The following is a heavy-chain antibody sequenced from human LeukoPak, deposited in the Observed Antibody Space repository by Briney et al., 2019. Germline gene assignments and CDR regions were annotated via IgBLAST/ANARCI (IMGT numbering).Heavy chain of an antibody. V-gene: IGHV3-21*01. Sequence: PGGSLRLSCAASGFTFSSYSMSWVRQAPGKGLEWVSSISSSSSYIYYADSVKGRFTISRDNAKNSLYLQMNSLRAEDTAVYYCARDETPYYGGNSLAFDYWGQGTLVTVSS. D-gene: IGHD4-23*01. J-gene: IGHJ4*02. CDR1: GFTFSSYS. CDR2: ISSSSSYI. CDR3: ARDETPYYGGNSLAFDY.